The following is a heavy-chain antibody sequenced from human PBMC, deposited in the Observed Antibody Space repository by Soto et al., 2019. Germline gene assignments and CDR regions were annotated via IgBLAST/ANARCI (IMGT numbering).Heavy chain of an antibody. CDR1: GYTFTIYA. J-gene: IGHJ5*02. Sequence: GASVKVSCKASGYTFTIYAMHWVRQAPGQRLEWTGWINAGNGNTKYSQKFQGRVTITRDTSASTAYMELSSLRSEDTAVYYCARESPAYYDIAWGQGTLVTVSS. D-gene: IGHD3-9*01. CDR2: INAGNGNT. V-gene: IGHV1-3*01. CDR3: ARESPAYYDIA.